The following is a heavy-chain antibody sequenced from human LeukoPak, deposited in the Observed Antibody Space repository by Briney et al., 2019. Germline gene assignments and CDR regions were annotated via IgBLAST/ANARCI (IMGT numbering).Heavy chain of an antibody. D-gene: IGHD2-15*01. V-gene: IGHV3-23*01. CDR2: ISGSGGST. Sequence: PGGSLRPSCAASGFTFSSYAMSWVRQAPGKGLEWVSAISGSGGSTYYADSVKGRFTISRDNSKNTLYLQMNSLRAEDTAVYHCAKVGLVVVAANRGEDAFDIWGQGTMVTVSS. CDR1: GFTFSSYA. CDR3: AKVGLVVVAANRGEDAFDI. J-gene: IGHJ3*02.